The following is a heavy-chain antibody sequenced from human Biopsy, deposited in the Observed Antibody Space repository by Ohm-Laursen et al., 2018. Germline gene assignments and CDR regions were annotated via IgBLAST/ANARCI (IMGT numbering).Heavy chain of an antibody. V-gene: IGHV1-69*06. CDR3: ASGQGDPLEVRIITWSFNF. CDR1: GYTFPSYG. Sequence: SVKVSCKASGYTFPSYGITWVRQAPGQGLEWMGGIIPYFLRTYIPQKLQGRVTITADKSTNTGYMQLTSLRSDDTAVYYCASGQGDPLEVRIITWSFNFWGQGTLVTVSS. CDR2: IIPYFLRT. J-gene: IGHJ4*02. D-gene: IGHD2-21*01.